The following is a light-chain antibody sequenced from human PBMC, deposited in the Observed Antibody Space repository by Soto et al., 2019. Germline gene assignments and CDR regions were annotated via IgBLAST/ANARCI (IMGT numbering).Light chain of an antibody. Sequence: DIQVTQSPSSLSASVEDRVTITCRTSQSISTYLNWFQQKLGKAPKLLVYSASSLQSGVPSRFSGSGSGTEFTLTISSLQSDDFATYYCQETYSTLGTFGQGTRV. J-gene: IGKJ1*01. CDR2: SAS. CDR3: QETYSTLGT. V-gene: IGKV1-39*01. CDR1: QSISTY.